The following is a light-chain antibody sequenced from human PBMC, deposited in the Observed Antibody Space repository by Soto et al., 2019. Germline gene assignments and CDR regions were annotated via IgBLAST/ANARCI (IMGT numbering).Light chain of an antibody. CDR3: QQRSNWPIT. CDR1: QSVSSY. J-gene: IGKJ5*01. CDR2: DAS. Sequence: EIVLTQSPATRSLSPGDRATLSCRASQSVSSYLAWYQQKPGQAPRLLIYDASNRATGIPARFSGSGSGTDFTLTISSLEPEDFAVYYCQQRSNWPITFGQGTRLEIK. V-gene: IGKV3-11*01.